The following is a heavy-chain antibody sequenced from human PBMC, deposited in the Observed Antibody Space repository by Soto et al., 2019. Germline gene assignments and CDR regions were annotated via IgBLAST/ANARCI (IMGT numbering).Heavy chain of an antibody. V-gene: IGHV3-33*01. CDR1: GFTFSSYG. CDR2: IWYDGSNK. J-gene: IGHJ5*02. CDR3: ARDPLRGSSSWYVNWFDP. Sequence: PGGSLRLSCAASGFTFSSYGMHWVRQAPGKGLEWVAVIWYDGSNKYYADSVKGRFTISRDNSKNTLYLQMNSLRAEDTALYYCARDPLRGSSSWYVNWFDPWGQGTLVTVSS. D-gene: IGHD6-13*01.